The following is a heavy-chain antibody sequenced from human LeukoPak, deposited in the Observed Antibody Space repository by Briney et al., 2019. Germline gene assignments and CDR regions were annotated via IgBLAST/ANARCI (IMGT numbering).Heavy chain of an antibody. D-gene: IGHD4-17*01. V-gene: IGHV3-7*05. Sequence: GGSLILSCAASGFTFSSYWMSWVRQAPGKGLEWVANIKQDGSEKYYVDSVKGRFTISRDNAKNSLYLQMNSLRAEDTAVYYCAREGETTVTTFDYWGQGTLVTVSS. CDR1: GFTFSSYW. CDR2: IKQDGSEK. J-gene: IGHJ4*02. CDR3: AREGETTVTTFDY.